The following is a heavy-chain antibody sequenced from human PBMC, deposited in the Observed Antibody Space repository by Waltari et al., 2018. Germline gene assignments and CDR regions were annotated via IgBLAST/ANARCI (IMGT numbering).Heavy chain of an antibody. CDR1: GFTFRHLP. J-gene: IGHJ4*02. CDR3: AKRGGTGTVAVGGIHCDH. CDR2: VHSSGSKA. V-gene: IGHV3-23*05. D-gene: IGHD1-26*01. Sequence: EVQLLESGGGLVQPGGSLGPSCPALGFTFRHLPIFGVPQAPGKGLEWVSSVHSSGSKAYYADSVKGRFTISKDNSKNTVYLELNSLRVEDTATYYCAKRGGTGTVAVGGIHCDHWGQGTLVTVSS.